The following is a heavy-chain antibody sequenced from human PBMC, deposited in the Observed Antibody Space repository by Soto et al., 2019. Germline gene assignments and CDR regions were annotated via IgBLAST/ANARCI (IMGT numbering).Heavy chain of an antibody. CDR2: ISGSGSST. V-gene: IGHV3-23*01. CDR1: GFTFSSYW. CDR3: AKDSGSSGWDDSFDI. Sequence: GGSLRLSCASSGFTFSSYWMHLVRQATGKGLEWVSAISGSGSSTYYADSVKGRFTISRDNSKNTLYLQMNSLRAEDTAVYYCAKDSGSSGWDDSFDIWGQGTLVTVSS. D-gene: IGHD6-19*01. J-gene: IGHJ4*02.